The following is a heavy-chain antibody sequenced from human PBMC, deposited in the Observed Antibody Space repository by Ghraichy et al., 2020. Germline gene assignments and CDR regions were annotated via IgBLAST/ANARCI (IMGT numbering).Heavy chain of an antibody. Sequence: GESLNISCAASGFTFSSYAMSWVRQAPGKGLEWVSAISGSGGSTYYADSVKGRFTISRDNSKNTLYLQMNSLRAEDTAVYYCAKDRGVVVAATGYWGQGTLVTVSS. CDR2: ISGSGGST. CDR1: GFTFSSYA. V-gene: IGHV3-23*01. CDR3: AKDRGVVVAATGY. D-gene: IGHD2-15*01. J-gene: IGHJ4*02.